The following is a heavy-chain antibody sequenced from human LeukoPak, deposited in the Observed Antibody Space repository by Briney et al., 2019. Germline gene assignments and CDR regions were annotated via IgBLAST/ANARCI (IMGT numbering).Heavy chain of an antibody. V-gene: IGHV3-7*01. CDR3: ARDHYDGVGGFDY. J-gene: IGHJ4*02. Sequence: GGSLRLSCAASGFTFSTYWMSWVRQAPGKGLEWVANIKQDGSEKYYVDSVKGRFTISRDNAKNSLYLQMNSRRAEDTAVYYCARDHYDGVGGFDYWGQGTLVTVSS. CDR1: GFTFSTYW. D-gene: IGHD3-22*01. CDR2: IKQDGSEK.